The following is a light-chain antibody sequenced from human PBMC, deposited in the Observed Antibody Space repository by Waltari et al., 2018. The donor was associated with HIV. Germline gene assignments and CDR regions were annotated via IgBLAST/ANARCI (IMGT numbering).Light chain of an antibody. J-gene: IGLJ2*01. CDR1: SPSVSTPPY. CDR2: STD. Sequence: QTVVTHEPTFSASPGETVTLTCGLTSPSVSTPPYPSWSQRTPGQAPRTVIYSTDSRSSGVPDRFSGSILGNKAALTITGAQAEDESEYYCVLYLGSGILVFGGGTKLTVL. V-gene: IGLV8-61*01. CDR3: VLYLGSGILV.